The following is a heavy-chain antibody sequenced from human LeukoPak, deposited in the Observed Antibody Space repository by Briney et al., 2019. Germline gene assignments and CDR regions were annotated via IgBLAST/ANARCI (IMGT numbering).Heavy chain of an antibody. D-gene: IGHD4-17*01. CDR1: GYSISSGYY. J-gene: IGHJ4*02. Sequence: SETLSLTCAVSGYSISSGYYWGWIRQPPGKGLEWIGSIYHSGSTYYNPSLKSRVTISVDTSKNQFYLNLSSVTAADTAVYYCARKSTVTGDFDYWGQGTLVTVSS. CDR2: IYHSGST. V-gene: IGHV4-38-2*01. CDR3: ARKSTVTGDFDY.